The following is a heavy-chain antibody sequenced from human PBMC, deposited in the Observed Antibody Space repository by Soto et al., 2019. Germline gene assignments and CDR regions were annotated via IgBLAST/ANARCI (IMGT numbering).Heavy chain of an antibody. CDR1: GFTFSDYH. D-gene: IGHD3-10*01. Sequence: EVQLVESGGGLVTPGGSLRLSCAASGFTFSDYHMHWVRQAPGKGLEWVSSIFSRGPFMYYADSVKGRFTISRDNAKDTLYLQMKSLRVEDTAVYFCVTGWFGNLFPFDYWGQGALVTVAS. J-gene: IGHJ4*02. CDR3: VTGWFGNLFPFDY. CDR2: IFSRGPFM. V-gene: IGHV3-21*02.